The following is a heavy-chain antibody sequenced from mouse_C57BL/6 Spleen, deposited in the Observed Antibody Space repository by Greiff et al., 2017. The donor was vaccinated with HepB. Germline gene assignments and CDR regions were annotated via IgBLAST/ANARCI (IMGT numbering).Heavy chain of an antibody. V-gene: IGHV1-80*01. Sequence: SFPSSFSSFLLSFLPFFPPRPGTFLEWIVQIYPGDGDTNYNGKFKGKATLTADKSSSTAYMQLSSLTSEDSAVYFCARSYYGSSYWYFDVWGTGTTVTVAS. CDR2: IYPGDGDT. D-gene: IGHD1-1*01. CDR3: ARSYYGSSYWYFDV. CDR1: FSSFLLSF. J-gene: IGHJ1*03.